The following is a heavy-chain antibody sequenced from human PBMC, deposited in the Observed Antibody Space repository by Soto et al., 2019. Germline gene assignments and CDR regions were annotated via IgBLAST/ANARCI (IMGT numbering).Heavy chain of an antibody. Sequence: QAHLVQSGAEVKKPGASVKVSCKGSGYAFTTYGITWVRQAPGQGLEWMGWISAHNGNTNYAQKLQGRVTVTRDTSTSPAYTELRSRRSDDTAVYYCARGRYGDYWGQGALVTFSS. D-gene: IGHD1-1*01. CDR1: GYAFTTYG. V-gene: IGHV1-18*01. CDR2: ISAHNGNT. J-gene: IGHJ4*02. CDR3: ARGRYGDY.